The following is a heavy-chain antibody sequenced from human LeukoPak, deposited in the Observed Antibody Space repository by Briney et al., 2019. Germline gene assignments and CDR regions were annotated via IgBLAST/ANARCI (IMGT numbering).Heavy chain of an antibody. CDR1: GFTFSSSP. V-gene: IGHV3-30-3*01. Sequence: PGGSLRLSCAASGFTFSSSPMHWVRQAPGKGLEWVAVISYDESNKYYADSVKGRFTISRDNSKNTLYLQMNSLRAEDTAVYYCARDAEIIGSSWPDYFDYWGQGTLVTVSS. CDR2: ISYDESNK. J-gene: IGHJ4*02. D-gene: IGHD6-13*01. CDR3: ARDAEIIGSSWPDYFDY.